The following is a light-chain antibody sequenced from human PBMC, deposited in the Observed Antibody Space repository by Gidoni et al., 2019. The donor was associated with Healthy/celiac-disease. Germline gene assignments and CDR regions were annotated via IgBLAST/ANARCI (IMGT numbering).Light chain of an antibody. CDR1: QGISNY. J-gene: IGKJ1*01. V-gene: IGKV1-27*01. Sequence: DIQMTQSPSSLSASVGDRVTSTCRASQGISNYLAWYQQKPGKVPKLLIYAASTLQSGVPSRFSGSGSGTDFTLTISSLQPEDVATYYCQKYNSALGTFDQGTKVEIK. CDR2: AAS. CDR3: QKYNSALGT.